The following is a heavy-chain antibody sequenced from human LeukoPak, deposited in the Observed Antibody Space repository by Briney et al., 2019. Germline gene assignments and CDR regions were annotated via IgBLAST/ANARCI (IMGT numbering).Heavy chain of an antibody. CDR3: ARARKGYCSSTSRPKGYYYYYMDV. CDR2: ISSNSSYI. CDR1: GFTFSSYS. D-gene: IGHD2-2*01. J-gene: IGHJ6*03. V-gene: IGHV3-21*01. Sequence: GGSLRLSCAASGFTFSSYSMNWVRQAPGKGLEWVSSISSNSSYIYYADSVKGRFTISRDNAKNSLYLQMNSLRAEDTAVYYCARARKGYCSSTSRPKGYYYYYMDVWGKGTTVTVSS.